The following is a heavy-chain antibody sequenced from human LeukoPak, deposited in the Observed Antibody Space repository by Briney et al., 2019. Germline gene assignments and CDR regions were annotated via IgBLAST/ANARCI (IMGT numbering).Heavy chain of an antibody. D-gene: IGHD2-2*01. V-gene: IGHV1-69*13. CDR2: IIPIFGTA. Sequence: ASVKVSCKASGGTFSSYAISWVRQAPGQGLEWMGGIIPIFGTANYAQKFQGRVTITADESTSTAYMELSSLRSEDTAVYYCARPKYCSSTSCKASWFDPWGQGTLVTVSS. J-gene: IGHJ5*02. CDR1: GGTFSSYA. CDR3: ARPKYCSSTSCKASWFDP.